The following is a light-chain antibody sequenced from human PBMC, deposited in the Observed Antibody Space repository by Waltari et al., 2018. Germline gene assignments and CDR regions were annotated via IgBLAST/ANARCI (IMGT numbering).Light chain of an antibody. CDR1: SSDVGGYNY. Sequence: QSALTQPASVSGSPGQSITTPCTGTSSDVGGYNYVSWYQQHPGKAPKLLIFDVSYRPSGVSDRFSGSKSGNTASLTISGLQAEDESDYYCCSFTSRSTWVFGGGTKLTVL. CDR3: CSFTSRSTWV. J-gene: IGLJ3*02. V-gene: IGLV2-14*01. CDR2: DVS.